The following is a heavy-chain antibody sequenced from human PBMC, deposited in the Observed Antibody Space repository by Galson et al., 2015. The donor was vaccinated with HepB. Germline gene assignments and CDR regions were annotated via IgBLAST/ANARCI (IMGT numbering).Heavy chain of an antibody. V-gene: IGHV1-46*04. CDR3: ARSYDSSGYYSY. CDR2: INPSGGST. D-gene: IGHD3-22*01. Sequence: SVKVSCKASGYTFTTYYMFWVRQAPGQGLEWMGMINPSGGSTSYAQKLQGRVTMTRDTSTSTVYMELSSLRSEDTAVYYCARSYDSSGYYSYWGQGTLVTVSS. J-gene: IGHJ4*02. CDR1: GYTFTTYY.